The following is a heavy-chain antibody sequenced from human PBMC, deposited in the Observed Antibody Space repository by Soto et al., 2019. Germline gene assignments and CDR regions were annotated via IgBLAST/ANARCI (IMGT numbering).Heavy chain of an antibody. J-gene: IGHJ4*02. V-gene: IGHV3-11*04. CDR1: GGSISGSYYY. Sequence: LSLTCAVSGGSISGSYYYWGWLRQSPGKGLEWVSYISSSGSTIYYADSVKGRFTISRDNAKNSLYLQMNSLRAEDTAVYYCARVASSRPLYYFDYWGQGTLVTVSS. CDR2: ISSSGSTI. D-gene: IGHD6-13*01. CDR3: ARVASSRPLYYFDY.